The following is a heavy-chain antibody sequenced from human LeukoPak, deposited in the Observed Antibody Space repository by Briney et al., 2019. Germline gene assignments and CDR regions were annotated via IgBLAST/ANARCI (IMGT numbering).Heavy chain of an antibody. CDR1: GFTFSSYS. D-gene: IGHD2-2*01. CDR3: AMQGYCSSTSCPDY. Sequence: AGGSLRLSCAASGFTFSSYSMNWVRQAPGKGLEWVSSISSSSSYIYYADSVKGRFTISRDNAKNSLYLQMNSLRAEDTAVYYCAMQGYCSSTSCPDYWGQGTLVTVSS. V-gene: IGHV3-21*01. CDR2: ISSSSSYI. J-gene: IGHJ4*02.